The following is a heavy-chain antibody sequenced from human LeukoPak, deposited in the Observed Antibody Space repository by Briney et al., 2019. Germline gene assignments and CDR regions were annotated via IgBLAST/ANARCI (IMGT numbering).Heavy chain of an antibody. CDR2: IYYSGST. CDR3: ARAGYSNLYYYYGMDV. CDR1: GGSISSGGYY. V-gene: IGHV4-31*03. Sequence: SETLSLTCTVSGGSISSGGYYWSWIRQHPGKGLEWIGYIYYSGSTYYNPSLKSRVTISVDTSKNQFSLKLSSVTAADTAVYYCARAGYSNLYYYYGMDVWGQGTTVTVSS. D-gene: IGHD6-13*01. J-gene: IGHJ6*02.